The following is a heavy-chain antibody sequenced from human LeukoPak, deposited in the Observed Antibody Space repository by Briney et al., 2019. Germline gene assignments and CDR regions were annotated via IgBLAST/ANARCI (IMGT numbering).Heavy chain of an antibody. D-gene: IGHD6-13*01. J-gene: IGHJ4*02. CDR3: AKGITGYSSSCLSN. CDR2: ISWNSGSI. V-gene: IGHV3-9*01. Sequence: GGSLRLSCAASGFTFDDYAMHWVRQAPGKGLEWVSGISWNSGSIGYADSVKGRFTISRDNAKNSLYLQMNSLRAEDTALYYCAKGITGYSSSCLSNWGQGTLATVSS. CDR1: GFTFDDYA.